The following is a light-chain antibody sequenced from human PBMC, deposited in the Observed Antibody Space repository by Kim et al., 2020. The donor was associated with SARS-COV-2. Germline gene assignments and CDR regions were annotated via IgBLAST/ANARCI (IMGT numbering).Light chain of an antibody. CDR3: ASWDDSLNGVV. CDR1: RSNIGSNT. Sequence: GQRVTITGSGARSNIGSNTVSWYQRLPGTAPKLLVYSNNQRPSGVPYRFSGSKSGTSASLAISGLQSEDEADYYCASWDDSLNGVVFGGGTQLTVL. V-gene: IGLV1-44*01. J-gene: IGLJ2*01. CDR2: SNN.